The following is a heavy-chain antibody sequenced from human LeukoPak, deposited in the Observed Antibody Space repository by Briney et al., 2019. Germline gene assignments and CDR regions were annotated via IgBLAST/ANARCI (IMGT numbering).Heavy chain of an antibody. Sequence: GGSLRLSCATSGFTFSSYSMNWVRQAPGKGLEWVSYISSSSSSIYYSDSVKGRFIISRDNAKNSLYLQMNSLRAEDTAVYHCAKDLSDTADYFDYWGQGTLVSVSA. V-gene: IGHV3-21*04. CDR3: AKDLSDTADYFDY. D-gene: IGHD2-21*02. J-gene: IGHJ4*02. CDR2: ISSSSSSI. CDR1: GFTFSSYS.